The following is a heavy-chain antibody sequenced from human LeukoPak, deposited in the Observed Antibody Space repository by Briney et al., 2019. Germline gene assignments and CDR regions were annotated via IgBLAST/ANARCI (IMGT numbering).Heavy chain of an antibody. J-gene: IGHJ4*02. D-gene: IGHD2-15*01. CDR3: ARGGCGAASCYLDY. V-gene: IGHV1-2*02. CDR1: GYTFTGHN. Sequence: GASVKVSCKASGYTFTGHNIHWVRQAPGQGLEWMGWINPNSGDTKNEQKFQGRVTMTRDTSISTAYMELRRLNSDDTAVYYCARGGCGAASCYLDYWGQGTLVTVSS. CDR2: INPNSGDT.